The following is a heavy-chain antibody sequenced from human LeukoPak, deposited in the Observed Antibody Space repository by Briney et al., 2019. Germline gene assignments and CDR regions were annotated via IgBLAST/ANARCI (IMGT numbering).Heavy chain of an antibody. CDR1: GYYFTNYW. D-gene: IGHD3-10*01. Sequence: GESLKISCKGSGYYFTNYWIGWVHQMPGKGLEWMGIIYPGNSDTTYSPSFQGQVTISADKSISTAYLQWRSLKASDTAMYYCARRSDNWFDPWGQGTLVTVSS. CDR3: ARRSDNWFDP. J-gene: IGHJ5*02. V-gene: IGHV5-51*07. CDR2: IYPGNSDT.